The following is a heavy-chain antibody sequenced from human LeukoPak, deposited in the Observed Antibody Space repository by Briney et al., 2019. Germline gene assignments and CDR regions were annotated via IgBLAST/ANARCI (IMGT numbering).Heavy chain of an antibody. CDR3: AREKYYYDSRGENDC. J-gene: IGHJ4*01. CDR1: GYTFTDSY. Sequence: ASVKVSCKASGYTFTDSYMHWVRQAPGQGLEWMGRINANSGGTNYAQQFQGRVTMTRDTAISTAYMELNRLRSDDTAVYYCAREKYYYDSRGENDCWGHGTLDAVSS. V-gene: IGHV1-2*06. CDR2: INANSGGT. D-gene: IGHD3-22*01.